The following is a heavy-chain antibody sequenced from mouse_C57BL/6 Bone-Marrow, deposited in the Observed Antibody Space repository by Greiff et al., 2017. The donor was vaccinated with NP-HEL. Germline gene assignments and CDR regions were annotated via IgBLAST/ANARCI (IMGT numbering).Heavy chain of an antibody. CDR1: GYAFSSYW. J-gene: IGHJ2*01. CDR2: IYPGDGDT. V-gene: IGHV1-80*01. CDR3: AREGAGTHFDY. Sequence: QVHVKQSGAELVKPGASVKISCKASGYAFSSYWMNWVKQRPGKGLEWIGQIYPGDGDTNYNGKFKGKATLTADKSSSTAYMQLSSLTSEDSAVYFCAREGAGTHFDYWGQGTTLTVSS. D-gene: IGHD4-1*01.